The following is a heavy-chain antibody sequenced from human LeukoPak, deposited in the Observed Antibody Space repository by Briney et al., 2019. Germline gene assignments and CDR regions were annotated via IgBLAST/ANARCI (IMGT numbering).Heavy chain of an antibody. Sequence: SETLSLTCTVSGGSISSSSYYWGWIRQPPGKGLEWIGSIYYSGSTYYNPSLKSRVTISVDTSKNQFSLKLSSVTAADTAVYYCARWRGYSGYDYWGQGTLVTVSS. J-gene: IGHJ4*02. CDR3: ARWRGYSGYDY. CDR1: GGSISSSSYY. V-gene: IGHV4-39*01. D-gene: IGHD5-12*01. CDR2: IYYSGST.